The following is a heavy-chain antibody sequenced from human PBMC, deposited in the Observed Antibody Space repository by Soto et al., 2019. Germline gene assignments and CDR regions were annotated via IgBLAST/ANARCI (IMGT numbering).Heavy chain of an antibody. V-gene: IGHV3-33*01. D-gene: IGHD3-22*01. Sequence: PGGSLRLSCAASGFTFSSYGMHWVRQAPGKGLEWVAVIWYDGSNKYYADSVKGRFTISRDNSKNTLYLQMNSLRAEDTAVYYCARGAYYDSSGPDYWGQGTLVTVSS. CDR3: ARGAYYDSSGPDY. CDR1: GFTFSSYG. CDR2: IWYDGSNK. J-gene: IGHJ4*02.